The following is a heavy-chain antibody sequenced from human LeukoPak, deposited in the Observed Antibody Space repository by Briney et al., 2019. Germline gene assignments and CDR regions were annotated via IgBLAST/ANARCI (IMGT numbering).Heavy chain of an antibody. CDR2: ISSSGSTI. CDR3: ARDPNPYYYYDSSGPSYMDV. V-gene: IGHV3-48*03. Sequence: GGSLRLSCAASGFTFSSYEMNWVRQAPGKGLEWVSYISSSGSTIYYADSVKGRFTISRDNAENTLYLQMNSLRAEDTAVYYCARDPNPYYYYDSSGPSYMDVWGKGTTVTISS. CDR1: GFTFSSYE. D-gene: IGHD3-22*01. J-gene: IGHJ6*03.